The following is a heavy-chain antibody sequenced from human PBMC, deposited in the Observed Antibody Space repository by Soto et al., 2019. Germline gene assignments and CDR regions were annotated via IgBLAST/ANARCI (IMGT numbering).Heavy chain of an antibody. CDR2: IYYSGST. J-gene: IGHJ3*02. CDR3: ARRNPQLADAFDI. Sequence: PSETLSLTCTVSGGSISSYYWSWIRQPPGKGLEWIGYIYYSGSTNYNPSLKSRVTISVDTSKNQFSLKLSSVTAADTAVYYCARRNPQLADAFDIWGQGTMVTVS. V-gene: IGHV4-59*01. D-gene: IGHD2-2*01. CDR1: GGSISSYY.